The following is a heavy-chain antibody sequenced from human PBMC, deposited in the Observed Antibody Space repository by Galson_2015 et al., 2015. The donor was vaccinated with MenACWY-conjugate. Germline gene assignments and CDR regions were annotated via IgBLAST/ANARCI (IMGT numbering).Heavy chain of an antibody. D-gene: IGHD2/OR15-2a*01. V-gene: IGHV3-15*01. Sequence: SLRLSCAASGFTFSNAWMTWVRRAPGKGLEWVGRIKSKTHSGTPDYAAPANGRFTISRDDSRNTVYLEMNGLKAEDTGLYYCTTDYFGQYFFDSWGQGTPVTVSS. J-gene: IGHJ4*02. CDR3: TTDYFGQYFFDS. CDR1: GFTFSNAW. CDR2: IKSKTHSGTP.